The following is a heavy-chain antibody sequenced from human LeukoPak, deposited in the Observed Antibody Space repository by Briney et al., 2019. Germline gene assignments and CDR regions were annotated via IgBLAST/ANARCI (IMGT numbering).Heavy chain of an antibody. CDR3: AREMYGGYVVYYYYYYMDV. D-gene: IGHD5-12*01. V-gene: IGHV4-4*07. CDR2: IYTSGST. Sequence: SETLSLTCTVSGYSISSSYYWSWIRQPAGKGLEWIGRIYTSGSTNYNPSLKSRVTMSVDTSKNQFSLKLSSVTAADTAVYYCAREMYGGYVVYYYYYYMDVWGKGTTVTISS. CDR1: GYSISSSYY. J-gene: IGHJ6*03.